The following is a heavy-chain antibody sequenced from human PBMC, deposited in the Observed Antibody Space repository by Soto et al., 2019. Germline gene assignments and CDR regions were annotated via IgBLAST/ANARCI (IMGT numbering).Heavy chain of an antibody. J-gene: IGHJ6*02. Sequence: EVQLVESGGDLVQPGGSLRLSCAASGFTFSSYWMHWVRQAPGKELVWVSRIKGDGSSTNSADSLQGRFTIPRDNAKSTLYLQINSLRAEDTAVYYCARGTTNVYALDVWGQGTAVTVSS. CDR2: IKGDGSST. D-gene: IGHD1-1*01. CDR1: GFTFSSYW. V-gene: IGHV3-74*01. CDR3: ARGTTNVYALDV.